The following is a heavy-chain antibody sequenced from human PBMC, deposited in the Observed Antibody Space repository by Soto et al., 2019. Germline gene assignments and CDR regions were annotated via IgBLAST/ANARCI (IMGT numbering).Heavy chain of an antibody. V-gene: IGHV4-38-2*01. CDR2: IFHSGTT. J-gene: IGHJ4*02. Sequence: SETLSLTCAVSGYSIRRGYNWGWIRQPPGKGLEWIASIFHSGTTFYNPSLRSRVTISVDTSRNEFSLNLSSVTAADTAVYFCTRGGARWLSYSWGQGTLVTVSS. CDR1: GYSIRRGYN. CDR3: TRGGARWLSYS. D-gene: IGHD5-12*01.